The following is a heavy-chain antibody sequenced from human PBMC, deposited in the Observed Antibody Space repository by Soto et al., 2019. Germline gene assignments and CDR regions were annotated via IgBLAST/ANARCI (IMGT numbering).Heavy chain of an antibody. CDR2: ISYDGSNK. CDR3: ARGPSDIVLVPAAMSDYYYYGMDV. Sequence: QVQLVESGGGVVQPGRSLRLSCAASGFTFSSYAMHWVRQAPGKGLEWVAVISYDGSNKYYADSVKGRFTISRDNSKNTLYLQMNSLRAEDTAVYYCARGPSDIVLVPAAMSDYYYYGMDVWGQGTTVTVSS. V-gene: IGHV3-30-3*01. D-gene: IGHD2-2*01. CDR1: GFTFSSYA. J-gene: IGHJ6*02.